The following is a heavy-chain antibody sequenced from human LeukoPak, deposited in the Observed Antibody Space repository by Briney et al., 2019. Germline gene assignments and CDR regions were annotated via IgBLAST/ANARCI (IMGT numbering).Heavy chain of an antibody. J-gene: IGHJ4*02. CDR1: GFIFSSYW. Sequence: TGGSLRLSCATSGFIFSSYWMCSVRQAPGKGLEWVANIKSDGSEEYYGDSVKGRFTISRDNAKNSLYLQMNSLRVEDTAVYYCARGDLWLGHWGQGSLVTVSS. CDR2: IKSDGSEE. D-gene: IGHD3-10*01. CDR3: ARGDLWLGH. V-gene: IGHV3-7*01.